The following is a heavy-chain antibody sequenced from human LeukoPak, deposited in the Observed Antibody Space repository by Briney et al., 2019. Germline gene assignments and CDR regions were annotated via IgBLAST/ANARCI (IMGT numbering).Heavy chain of an antibody. CDR2: IIPIFGTA. D-gene: IGHD2-2*01. V-gene: IGHV1-69*06. Sequence: SVKVSCKASGDTFSSYAISWVRQAPGQGLEWMGGIIPIFGTANYAQKFQGRVTITADKSTSTAYMELSSLRSEDTAVYYCARGPDIVVVPAAIGNYYGMDVWGKGTTVTASS. CDR3: ARGPDIVVVPAAIGNYYGMDV. J-gene: IGHJ6*04. CDR1: GDTFSSYA.